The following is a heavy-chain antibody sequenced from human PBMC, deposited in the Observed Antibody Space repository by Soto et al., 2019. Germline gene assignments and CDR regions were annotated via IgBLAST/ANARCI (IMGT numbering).Heavy chain of an antibody. CDR2: IHATGST. CDR3: ARSPIVAPTPYIFGY. CDR1: GVSFSHYY. D-gene: IGHD5-12*01. J-gene: IGHJ4*02. Sequence: SETLSLTCSVSGVSFSHYYWSWIRQPPGKGLEWVGHIHATGSTRYASSLKSRVAISVDTSKQQFSLRLSSVTAADTAVYYCARSPIVAPTPYIFGYWAQGTLVTVSS. V-gene: IGHV4-59*01.